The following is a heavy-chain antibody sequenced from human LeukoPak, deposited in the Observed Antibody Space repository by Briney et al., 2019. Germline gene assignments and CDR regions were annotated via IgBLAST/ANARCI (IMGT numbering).Heavy chain of an antibody. CDR3: AKDYYGSGSYYNVIAD. CDR1: GFTFSSYA. V-gene: IGHV3-23*01. J-gene: IGHJ4*02. D-gene: IGHD3-10*01. CDR2: ITGDSGST. Sequence: GGFLRLSCAASGFTFSSYAMNWVRQAPGKGLEWVSTITGDSGSTYYADSVKSRFTISRDNSKNTLYLQVSSLRAEDTAIYYCAKDYYGSGSYYNVIADWGQGTLVTVSS.